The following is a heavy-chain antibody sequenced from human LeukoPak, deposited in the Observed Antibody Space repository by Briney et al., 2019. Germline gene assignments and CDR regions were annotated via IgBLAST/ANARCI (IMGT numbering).Heavy chain of an antibody. CDR2: INPNSGGT. CDR1: GYTFTGYY. V-gene: IGHV1-2*02. CDR3: ARDRTWLWELLYTGDAFDI. J-gene: IGHJ3*02. Sequence: GASVKVSCKASGYTFTGYYMHWVRQAPGQGLEWMGWINPNSGGTNYAQKFQGRVTMTRDTSISTAYMELSRLRSDDTAVYYCARDRTWLWELLYTGDAFDIWGQGTMVTVSS. D-gene: IGHD1-26*01.